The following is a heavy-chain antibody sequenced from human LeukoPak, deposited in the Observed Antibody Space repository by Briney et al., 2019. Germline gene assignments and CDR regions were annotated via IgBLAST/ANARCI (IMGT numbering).Heavy chain of an antibody. Sequence: GGSLRLSXAASGFTFRSYSMNWVRQAPGKGLEWVSVISSSGGTTYHADSVKGRFTISRDNSKNTVYLQMNGLRAEDTAIYYCAKHGEAYGDSKTDYWGQGTLVTVSS. D-gene: IGHD4-17*01. CDR1: GFTFRSYS. J-gene: IGHJ4*02. CDR3: AKHGEAYGDSKTDY. CDR2: ISSSGGTT. V-gene: IGHV3-23*01.